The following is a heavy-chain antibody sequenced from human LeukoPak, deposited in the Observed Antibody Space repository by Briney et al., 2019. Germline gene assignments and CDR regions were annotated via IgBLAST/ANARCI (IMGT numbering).Heavy chain of an antibody. CDR1: GFTFSSYS. CDR3: ARDLGSGSSDY. Sequence: GGSLRLSCAASGFTFSSYSMNWVCQAPGKGLWWVSSISSSIRYIYYTDSAKGRFTISRDNAKNSLYLQMNSLRAEDTAVYYCARDLGSGSSDYWGQGTLVTVSS. V-gene: IGHV3-21*01. J-gene: IGHJ4*02. CDR2: ISSSIRYI. D-gene: IGHD3-10*01.